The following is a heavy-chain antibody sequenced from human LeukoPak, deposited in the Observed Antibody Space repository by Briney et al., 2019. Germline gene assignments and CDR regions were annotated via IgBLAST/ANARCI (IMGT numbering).Heavy chain of an antibody. Sequence: PGGSLRLSCAASGFTFSSFGSNWVRQAPGKGLEWISYISSSSSIYYADSVKGRFTISRDNAKNSLYLQMNSLRAEDTAVYYCARDHPYYDFWAGYSRAFDIWGQGTVVTVSS. CDR3: ARDHPYYDFWAGYSRAFDI. J-gene: IGHJ3*02. CDR2: ISSSSSI. D-gene: IGHD3-3*01. V-gene: IGHV3-48*01. CDR1: GFTFSSFG.